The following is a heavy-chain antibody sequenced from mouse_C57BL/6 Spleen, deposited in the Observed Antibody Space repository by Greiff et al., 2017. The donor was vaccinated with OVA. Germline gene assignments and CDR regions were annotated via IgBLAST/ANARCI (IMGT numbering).Heavy chain of an antibody. V-gene: IGHV5-17*01. Sequence: EVQRVESGGGLVKPGGSLKLFCAASGFTFSDYGMHWVRQAPEKGLEWVAYISSGSSTIYYADTVKGRFTISRDNAKNTLFLQMTSLRSEDTAMYYCARKDYGSLYYFDYWGQGTTLTVSS. CDR2: ISSGSSTI. J-gene: IGHJ2*01. D-gene: IGHD1-1*01. CDR1: GFTFSDYG. CDR3: ARKDYGSLYYFDY.